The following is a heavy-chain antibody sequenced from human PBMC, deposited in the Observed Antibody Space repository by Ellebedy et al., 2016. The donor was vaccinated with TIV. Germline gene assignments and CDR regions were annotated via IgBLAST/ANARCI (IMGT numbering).Heavy chain of an antibody. CDR2: IYYSGST. D-gene: IGHD3-3*01. J-gene: IGHJ3*02. V-gene: IGHV4-59*01. Sequence: SETLSLTXTVSGGSISSYYWSWIRQPTGKGLEWIGYIYYSGSTNYNPSLKSRVTISVDTSKNQFSLKLSSVTAADTAVYYCASRAIFGMGIDAFDIWGQGTMVTVSS. CDR1: GGSISSYY. CDR3: ASRAIFGMGIDAFDI.